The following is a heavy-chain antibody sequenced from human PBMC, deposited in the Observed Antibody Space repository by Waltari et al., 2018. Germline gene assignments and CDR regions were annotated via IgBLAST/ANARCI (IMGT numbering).Heavy chain of an antibody. J-gene: IGHJ4*02. Sequence: QVQLQQWGAGLLKPSETLSLTCAVYGGSFSGYYWSWIRQPPGKGLEWIGEINHSGSTNYNPSLKGRVTISVDTSKNQFSLKLGSVTAADTAVYYCARGIGRSRRGDYWGQGTLVTVSS. V-gene: IGHV4-34*01. CDR1: GGSFSGYY. CDR3: ARGIGRSRRGDY. CDR2: INHSGST. D-gene: IGHD3-10*01.